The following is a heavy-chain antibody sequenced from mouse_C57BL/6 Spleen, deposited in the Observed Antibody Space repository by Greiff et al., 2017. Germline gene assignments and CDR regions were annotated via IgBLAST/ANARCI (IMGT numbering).Heavy chain of an antibody. J-gene: IGHJ3*01. CDR3: ARGGDYDWFAY. Sequence: VQLQQSGAELVRPGSSVKLSCKASGYTFTSYWMDWVKQRPGQGLEWIGNIYPSDSETHYNQKFKDKATLTVDKSSSTAYMQLSSLTSEDSAVYYCARGGDYDWFAYWGQGTLVTVSA. CDR2: IYPSDSET. V-gene: IGHV1-61*01. CDR1: GYTFTSYW. D-gene: IGHD2-4*01.